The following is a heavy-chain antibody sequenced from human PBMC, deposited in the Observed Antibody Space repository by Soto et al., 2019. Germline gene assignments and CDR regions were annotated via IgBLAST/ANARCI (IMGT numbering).Heavy chain of an antibody. CDR3: AIGHWLGK. J-gene: IGHJ4*02. D-gene: IGHD6-19*01. V-gene: IGHV3-7*01. CDR1: GFTFSDYL. Sequence: EVQLVDSGGALVQPGESLRLSCAASGFTFSDYLMTWVRQPPGKGLEWVATIKQDGNEKYYVDSVKGRFTISRDNAKNSLYLQLIALRAEDTAVYYRAIGHWLGKWGRGTVVTVSS. CDR2: IKQDGNEK.